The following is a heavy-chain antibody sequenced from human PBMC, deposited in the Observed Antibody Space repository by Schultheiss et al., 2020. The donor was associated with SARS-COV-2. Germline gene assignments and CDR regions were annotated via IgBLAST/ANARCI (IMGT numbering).Heavy chain of an antibody. D-gene: IGHD6-13*01. CDR2: IYPGDSDT. J-gene: IGHJ4*02. Sequence: KVSCKAFGYTFATSWIGWVRQMPGKGLEWMGIIYPGDSDTRYSPSFQGQVTISADKSISTAYLQWSSLKASDTAMYYCATPLLGSSWYDFDYWGQGTLVTVSS. CDR3: ATPLLGSSWYDFDY. CDR1: GYTFATSW. V-gene: IGHV5-51*01.